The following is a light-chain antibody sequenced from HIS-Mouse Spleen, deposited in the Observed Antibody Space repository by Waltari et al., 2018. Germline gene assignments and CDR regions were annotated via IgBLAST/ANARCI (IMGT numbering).Light chain of an antibody. V-gene: IGLV1-51*01. CDR3: GTWDSSLSAYV. CDR1: SSNIGNNH. J-gene: IGLJ1*01. Sequence: QSVLTQPPSVSAAPGQKVTVSCSGSSSNIGNNHVSWHQQHPGPSPKLLIYDNNKRPSGIPDRFSGSKSGTSATLGITGLQTGDEADYYCGTWDSSLSAYVFGTGTKVTVL. CDR2: DNN.